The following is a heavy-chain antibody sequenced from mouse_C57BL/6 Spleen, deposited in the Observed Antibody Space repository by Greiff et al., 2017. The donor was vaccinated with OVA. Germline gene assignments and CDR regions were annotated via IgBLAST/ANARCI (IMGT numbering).Heavy chain of an antibody. D-gene: IGHD2-1*01. V-gene: IGHV5-17*01. CDR2: ISSGSSTI. J-gene: IGHJ4*01. Sequence: EVKLVESGGGLVKPGGSLKLSCAASGFTFSDYGMHWVRQAPEQGLEWVAYISSGSSTIYYADTVKGRFTISRDNAKNTLFLQMTSLRSEDTAMYYCASRGNFPYYAMDYWGQGTSVTVSS. CDR1: GFTFSDYG. CDR3: ASRGNFPYYAMDY.